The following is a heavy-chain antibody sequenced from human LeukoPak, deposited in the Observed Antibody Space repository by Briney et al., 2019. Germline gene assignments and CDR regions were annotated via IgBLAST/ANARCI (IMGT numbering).Heavy chain of an antibody. CDR2: IWYDGSNK. D-gene: IGHD6-19*01. Sequence: PGRSLRLSCAASGFTLSSYGMHWVRQAPGKGLEWVAVIWYDGSNKYYADSVKGRFTISRDNSKNTLYLQMNSLRAEDTAVYYCARLGRRAAVAGPFDYWGQGTLVTASS. CDR3: ARLGRRAAVAGPFDY. J-gene: IGHJ4*02. CDR1: GFTLSSYG. V-gene: IGHV3-33*01.